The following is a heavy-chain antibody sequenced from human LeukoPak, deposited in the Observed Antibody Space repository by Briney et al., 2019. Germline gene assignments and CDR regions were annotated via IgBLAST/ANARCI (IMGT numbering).Heavy chain of an antibody. CDR1: GLTFNNYG. CDR3: AKAWSYCSSTSCSAPGY. CDR2: IWYDGSNK. Sequence: PGGSLRLSCAASGLTFNNYGMHWVRQAPGKGLEWVAFIWYDGSNKYYADSVKGRFTISRDNSKNTLYLQMSSLRAEDTAVYYCAKAWSYCSSTSCSAPGYWGQGTLVTVSS. D-gene: IGHD2-2*01. J-gene: IGHJ4*02. V-gene: IGHV3-30*02.